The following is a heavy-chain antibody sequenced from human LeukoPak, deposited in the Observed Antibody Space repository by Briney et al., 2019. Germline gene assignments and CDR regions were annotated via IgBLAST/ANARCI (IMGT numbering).Heavy chain of an antibody. CDR3: ARGSGYLETFDY. CDR2: ISYDGSNK. Sequence: RSLRLSCAASGFIFSSYAMHWVRQAPGKGLEWVAVISYDGSNKYYADSVKGRFTISRDNSRNTLYLQMNSLRAEDTAVYYCARGSGYLETFDYWGQGTLVTVSS. V-gene: IGHV3-30*04. J-gene: IGHJ4*02. D-gene: IGHD3-22*01. CDR1: GFIFSSYA.